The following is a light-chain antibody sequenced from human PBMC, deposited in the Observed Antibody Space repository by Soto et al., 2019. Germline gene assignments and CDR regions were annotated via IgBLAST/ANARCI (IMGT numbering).Light chain of an antibody. CDR1: SSDVGGYNY. Sequence: QSVLTQPASVSGSPGQSITISCTGTSSDVGGYNYVSWYQQHPGKAPKFMIYDVSNRPSGVSNRFSGSKSGNTASLTISGLQAEDEADYYCCSYTTCNTRQLVFVTVTKVTVL. CDR3: CSYTTCNTRQLV. CDR2: DVS. V-gene: IGLV2-14*01. J-gene: IGLJ1*01.